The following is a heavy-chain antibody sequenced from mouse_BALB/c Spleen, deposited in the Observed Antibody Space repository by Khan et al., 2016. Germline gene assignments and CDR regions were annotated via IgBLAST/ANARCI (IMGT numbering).Heavy chain of an antibody. CDR3: ARSTNY. Sequence: VQLQQPGAELVKPGASVKLSCTASGFNIKDTYMHWVKQSPAQGLEWIGRIDPANGNIKYDPKFQGKATIPADTSSNTAYLQLSSLTSDDTAVYYGARSTNYLGQGTTLTVDS. CDR2: IDPANGNI. V-gene: IGHV14-3*02. CDR1: GFNIKDTY. J-gene: IGHJ2*01.